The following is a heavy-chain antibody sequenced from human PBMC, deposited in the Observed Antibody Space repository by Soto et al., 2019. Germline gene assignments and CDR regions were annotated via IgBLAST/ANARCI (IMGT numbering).Heavy chain of an antibody. V-gene: IGHV3-21*01. CDR3: ARDQGNSYDY. CDR2: ISSSSSYI. CDR1: GFTFSSYS. J-gene: IGHJ4*02. Sequence: EVQLVESGGGLVKPGGSLRLSCAASGFTFSSYSLNWVRQAPGKGLEWVSSISSSSSYIYYGDSVRGRFTISRDNAKKSLSLEINSLRASDTAVYYCARDQGNSYDYWGQGTLVTVSS. D-gene: IGHD6-6*01.